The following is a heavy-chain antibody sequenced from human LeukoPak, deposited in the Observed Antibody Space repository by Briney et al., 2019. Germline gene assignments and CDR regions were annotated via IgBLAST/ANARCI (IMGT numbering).Heavy chain of an antibody. V-gene: IGHV1-2*02. Sequence: GASVKVSCKASGYTFTGYYMHWVRQAPGQGLEWMGWINPNSGGTNYAQKFQGRVTMTRDTSISTAYMELSRLRSDDTAVYYCAIDSTAYCGGDCPDYWGQGTLVTVSS. J-gene: IGHJ4*02. D-gene: IGHD2-21*02. CDR1: GYTFTGYY. CDR2: INPNSGGT. CDR3: AIDSTAYCGGDCPDY.